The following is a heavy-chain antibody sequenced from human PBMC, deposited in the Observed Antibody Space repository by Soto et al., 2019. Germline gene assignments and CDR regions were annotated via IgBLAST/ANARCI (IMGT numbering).Heavy chain of an antibody. Sequence: ETLSLTCTVPVCSVSSGSHYWSWIRQPPGKGLEWIGYIYYSGSTNYNPSLKSRVIISVDTSKNQFSLNLSSVTAAGTAVYYCARGYYGSESGGYYFDYWGKGTLVTVSS. J-gene: IGHJ4*02. CDR2: IYYSGST. D-gene: IGHD3-10*01. V-gene: IGHV4-61*01. CDR3: ARGYYGSESGGYYFDY. CDR1: VCSVSSGSHY.